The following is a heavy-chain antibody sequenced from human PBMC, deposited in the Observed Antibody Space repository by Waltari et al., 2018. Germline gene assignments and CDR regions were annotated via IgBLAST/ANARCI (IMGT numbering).Heavy chain of an antibody. CDR2: ISYAGAT. D-gene: IGHD5-12*01. CDR1: GGSITSNRHY. Sequence: QLQLQESGPGLVKPSETLSLTCSVSGGSITSNRHYWGWIRQPPGQGLEWIGTISYAGATYSSPSLNSRVTVSRDTSKNQLSLTLGSVTASDTAVYYCATYIGASVGTAAFDV. CDR3: ATYIGASVGTAAFDV. V-gene: IGHV4-39*01. J-gene: IGHJ3*01.